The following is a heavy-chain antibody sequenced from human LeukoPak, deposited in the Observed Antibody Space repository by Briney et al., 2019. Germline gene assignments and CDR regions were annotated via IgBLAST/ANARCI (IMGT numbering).Heavy chain of an antibody. V-gene: IGHV4-59*01. J-gene: IGHJ4*02. CDR3: ARSDSGGYYNEY. D-gene: IGHD3-22*01. CDR1: GGSIGKYY. Sequence: SETLYLTCNMSGGSIGKYYWSWIRQSPGEGLEWIGNIYYSGSTNYNPSLESRVTISVDTSKNKFSLKMSSVTTADTAVYYCARSDSGGYYNEYWGQGALVTGSA. CDR2: IYYSGST.